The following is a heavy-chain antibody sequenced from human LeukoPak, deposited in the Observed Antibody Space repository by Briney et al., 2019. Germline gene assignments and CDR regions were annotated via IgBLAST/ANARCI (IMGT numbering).Heavy chain of an antibody. CDR2: IKEDGSEK. CDR1: GFIFREYW. Sequence: TGGPLRLSCAASGFIFREYWMSGVRQAPGKGLQWVAHIKEDGSEKYYLDSVKGRFTIARDDARTSLYLQMHSLRDEDTALYYCVRAGWELDYWGQGTPVTVSS. D-gene: IGHD4-23*01. CDR3: VRAGWELDY. J-gene: IGHJ4*02. V-gene: IGHV3-7*01.